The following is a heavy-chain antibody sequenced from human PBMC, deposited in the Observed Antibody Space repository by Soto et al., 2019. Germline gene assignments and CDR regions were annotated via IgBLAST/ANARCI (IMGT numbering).Heavy chain of an antibody. D-gene: IGHD6-19*01. CDR1: GFTFSSYD. J-gene: IGHJ4*02. Sequence: SGGSLRLSCAASGFTFSSYDMHWVRQATGKGLEWVSAIGTAGDTYYPGSVKGRFTISRENAKNSLYLQMNSLRAGDTAVYYCARDGAHSSGYDYWGQGTLVTVSS. V-gene: IGHV3-13*01. CDR3: ARDGAHSSGYDY. CDR2: IGTAGDT.